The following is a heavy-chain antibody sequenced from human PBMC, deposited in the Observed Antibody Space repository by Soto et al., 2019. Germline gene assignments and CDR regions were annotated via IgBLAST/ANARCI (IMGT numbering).Heavy chain of an antibody. CDR3: ARGKAYYYDSSGAFDI. D-gene: IGHD3-22*01. J-gene: IGHJ3*02. V-gene: IGHV3-66*01. Sequence: EVQLVESGGGLVQPGGSLRLSCAASGFTVSSNYMSWVRQAPGKGLEWVSVIYSGGSTYYADSVKGRFTISRDNSKXXLYLQMNSLRAEDTAVYYCARGKAYYYDSSGAFDIWGQGTMVTVSS. CDR2: IYSGGST. CDR1: GFTVSSNY.